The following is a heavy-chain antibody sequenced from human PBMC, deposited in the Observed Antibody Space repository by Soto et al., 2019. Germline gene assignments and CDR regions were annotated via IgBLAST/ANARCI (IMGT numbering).Heavy chain of an antibody. V-gene: IGHV3-48*01. Sequence: GGSLRLSCAASGFTFSSYSMNWVRQAPGKGLEWVSYISSSSSTIYYADSVKGRFTISRDNAKNSLYLQMNSLRAEDTAVYYCARDRGLDSSSSTPDYWGQGTLVTVSS. CDR3: ARDRGLDSSSSTPDY. CDR1: GFTFSSYS. J-gene: IGHJ4*02. CDR2: ISSSSSTI. D-gene: IGHD6-6*01.